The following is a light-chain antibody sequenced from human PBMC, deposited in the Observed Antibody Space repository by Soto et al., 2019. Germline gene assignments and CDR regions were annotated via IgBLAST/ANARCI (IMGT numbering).Light chain of an antibody. CDR2: EAS. V-gene: IGKV3-15*01. CDR3: QQYGGSVPWT. Sequence: EIVMTQSTATLSVSTGERHTVPCRTSESVSSKLVWYQKKPGQAPRLLIHEASTRATGIPARFSGSGSGTDFTLTISRLEPEVLAVYYYQQYGGSVPWTFGRGTKVDIK. CDR1: ESVSSK. J-gene: IGKJ1*01.